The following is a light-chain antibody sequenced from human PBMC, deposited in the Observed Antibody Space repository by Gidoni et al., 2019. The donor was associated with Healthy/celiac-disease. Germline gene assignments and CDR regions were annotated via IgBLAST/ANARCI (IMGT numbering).Light chain of an antibody. CDR1: QDISNY. Sequence: DTQMTQSPSSLSASVGDRVTITCQASQDISNYLNWYQQKPGKAPKLLIYDASNLETGVPSRFSGSGSGTDFTFTISSLQPEDIATYYCQQYDNLPWTFGPGTKVDIK. V-gene: IGKV1-33*01. J-gene: IGKJ3*01. CDR3: QQYDNLPWT. CDR2: DAS.